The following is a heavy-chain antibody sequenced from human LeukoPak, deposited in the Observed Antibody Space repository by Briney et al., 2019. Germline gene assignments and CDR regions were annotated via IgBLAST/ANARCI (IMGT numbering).Heavy chain of an antibody. V-gene: IGHV5-51*01. Sequence: GESLKISCKGSGYSFTSYWIGWVRQMPGKGLEWMGIIYPGDPDTRYSPSFQGQVTISADKSISTAYLQWSSLKASDTAMYYCASLQTYYYDSSGSFDYWGQGTLVTVSS. CDR1: GYSFTSYW. D-gene: IGHD3-22*01. J-gene: IGHJ4*02. CDR2: IYPGDPDT. CDR3: ASLQTYYYDSSGSFDY.